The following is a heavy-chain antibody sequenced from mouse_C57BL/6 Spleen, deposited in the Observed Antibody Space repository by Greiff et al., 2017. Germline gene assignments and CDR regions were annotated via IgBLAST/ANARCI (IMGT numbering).Heavy chain of an antibody. V-gene: IGHV1-42*01. CDR2: INPSTGGT. Sequence: EVQLQQSGPELVKPGASVKISCKASGYSFTGYYMNWVKQSPEKSLEWIGEINPSTGGTTYNQKFKAKATLTVDKSSSTAYMQLKSLTSEDSAVYYCARSQGRSTMVTTGGDYYAMDYWGQGTSVTVSS. J-gene: IGHJ4*01. CDR3: ARSQGRSTMVTTGGDYYAMDY. CDR1: GYSFTGYY. D-gene: IGHD2-2*01.